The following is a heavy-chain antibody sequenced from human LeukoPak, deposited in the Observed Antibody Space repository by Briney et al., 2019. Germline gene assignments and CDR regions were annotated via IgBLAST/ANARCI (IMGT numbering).Heavy chain of an antibody. CDR1: GYSISSGYY. J-gene: IGHJ4*02. CDR3: ARVRCSGGSCYATGAYYFDY. CDR2: IYHSGST. V-gene: IGHV4-38-2*01. Sequence: SETLSLTCAVSGYSISSGYYWGWIRQPPGKGLEWIGSIYHSGSTYYNPSLKSRVTISVGTSKNQFSLKLSSVTAADTAVYYCARVRCSGGSCYATGAYYFDYWGQGTLVTVSS. D-gene: IGHD2-15*01.